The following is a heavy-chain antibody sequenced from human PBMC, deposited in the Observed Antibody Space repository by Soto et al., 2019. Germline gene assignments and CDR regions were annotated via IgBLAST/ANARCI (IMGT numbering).Heavy chain of an antibody. CDR2: IIPIFGTA. D-gene: IGHD1-26*01. J-gene: IGHJ6*02. V-gene: IGHV1-69*01. CDR1: GGTFSSYA. CDR3: ARSPSGIGYYYYGMDV. Sequence: QVQPVQSGAEVKKPGSSVKVSCKASGGTFSSYAISWVRQAPGQGLEWMGGIIPIFGTANYAQKFQGSVTITADESTSTAYMELSSLRSEDTAVYYCARSPSGIGYYYYGMDVWGQGTTVTVSS.